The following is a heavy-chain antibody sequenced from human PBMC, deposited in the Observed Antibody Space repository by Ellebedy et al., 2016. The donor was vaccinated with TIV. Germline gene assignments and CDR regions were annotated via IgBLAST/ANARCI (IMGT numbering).Heavy chain of an antibody. CDR3: AREAVEVATVEDFYYYMDA. Sequence: ESLKISCTVSGGSLSSYYWSWVRQPPAKGLEWIGYIYDTGSTSYSPSLRSRVSISIDTSKNQFSLRLNSVTAADTAVYYCAREAVEVATVEDFYYYMDAWGKGTTVTVSS. V-gene: IGHV4-59*01. D-gene: IGHD5-24*01. J-gene: IGHJ6*03. CDR1: GGSLSSYY. CDR2: IYDTGST.